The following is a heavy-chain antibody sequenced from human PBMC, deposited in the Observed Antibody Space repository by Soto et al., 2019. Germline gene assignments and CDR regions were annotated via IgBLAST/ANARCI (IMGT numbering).Heavy chain of an antibody. V-gene: IGHV4-59*01. D-gene: IGHD4-17*01. Sequence: SHTCGFWGFSIMRSCLIWIRQPPWKGMEWIGYIYYNGSTNHNPSLKSRVIISVDTSKNQFSLKLSSVTAADTAVYYCARDRRGDSVIDSRGQGTLVTVYS. CDR2: IYYNGST. CDR1: GFSIMRSC. CDR3: ARDRRGDSVIDS. J-gene: IGHJ4*02.